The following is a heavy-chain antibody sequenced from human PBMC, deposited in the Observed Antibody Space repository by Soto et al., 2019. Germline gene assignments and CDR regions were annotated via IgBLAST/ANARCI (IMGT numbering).Heavy chain of an antibody. J-gene: IGHJ4*02. D-gene: IGHD3-22*01. Sequence: QVKLVQSGAEVKKPGASIKVSCKASGYSFATSGMTWVRQAPGQGLEWVGWISAYNGNSNYDQNLQDRVTMTTYTSTTTAYLELRNLRSDDSAGYYCSRAGQYYDASGYANWGQGTLVTVSS. CDR3: SRAGQYYDASGYAN. V-gene: IGHV1-18*01. CDR1: GYSFATSG. CDR2: ISAYNGNS.